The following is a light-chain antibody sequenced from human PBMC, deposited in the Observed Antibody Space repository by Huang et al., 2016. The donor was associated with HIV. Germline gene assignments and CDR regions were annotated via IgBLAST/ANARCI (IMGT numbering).Light chain of an antibody. J-gene: IGKJ5*01. CDR2: AAS. CDR3: LQHLSYPPA. Sequence: DLQMTQSSSAMSASVGDRVNITCRANQDINNYLLWFQQKPGKVPKRLIYAASNLPSGVPSRFSGSGSGTEFTLTISNLQPEDFATYYCLQHLSYPPAFGQGTRLEIK. V-gene: IGKV1-17*03. CDR1: QDINNY.